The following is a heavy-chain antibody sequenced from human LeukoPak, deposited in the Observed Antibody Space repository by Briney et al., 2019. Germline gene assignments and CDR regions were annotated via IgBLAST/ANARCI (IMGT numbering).Heavy chain of an antibody. CDR3: AGSYLGDWFDP. CDR2: IFYTGGT. V-gene: IGHV4-59*08. Sequence: SETLSLTCTVSGGFISNYYWNWIRQPPGKGLEWIGYIFYTGGTNYNPSLKSRVTISEDTSKNHFSLKLSSVTAADTAVYYCAGSYLGDWFDPWGQGTLVTVSS. D-gene: IGHD1-26*01. J-gene: IGHJ5*02. CDR1: GGFISNYY.